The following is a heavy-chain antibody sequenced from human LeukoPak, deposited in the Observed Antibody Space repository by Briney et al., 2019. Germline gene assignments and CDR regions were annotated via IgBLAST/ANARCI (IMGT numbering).Heavy chain of an antibody. J-gene: IGHJ4*02. D-gene: IGHD3-3*01. CDR2: IYYSGST. V-gene: IGHV4-59*01. Sequence: SETLSLTCTVSGGSISSYYWSWIRQPPGKGLEWIGYIYYSGSTNYNPSLKSRVTISVDTSKNQFSLKLSSVTAADTAVYYCARLGGLEPVSPDYDFWSGLASWGQGTLVTVSS. CDR1: GGSISSYY. CDR3: ARLGGLEPVSPDYDFWSGLAS.